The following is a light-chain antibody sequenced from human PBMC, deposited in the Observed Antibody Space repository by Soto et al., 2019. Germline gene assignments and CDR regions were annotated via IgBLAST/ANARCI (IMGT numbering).Light chain of an antibody. CDR2: EAS. CDR1: QRISTY. J-gene: IGKJ1*01. Sequence: DIQMTQSPSSLSASVGDRVTITCRARQRISTYLNWYQQKPGKAPELLIYEASTLQSGVPSRFGGRGSGTHFTLPISSLQPESFATYLCQQSYSTSLTFGLLTQVEI. CDR3: QQSYSTSLT. V-gene: IGKV1-39*01.